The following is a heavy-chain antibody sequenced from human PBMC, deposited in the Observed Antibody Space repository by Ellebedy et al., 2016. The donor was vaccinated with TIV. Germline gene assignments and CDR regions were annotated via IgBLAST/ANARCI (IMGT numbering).Heavy chain of an antibody. D-gene: IGHD4-17*01. V-gene: IGHV3-23*01. CDR1: GFTFSNYV. CDR3: AKDRDDAGDFVFDS. J-gene: IGHJ4*02. CDR2: ISRTDDST. Sequence: GGSLRLSXTASGFTFSNYVMSWVRQAPGKGLKWVSGISRTDDSTYYADSVKGRFTISRDDPKGTLYLQMNNLRAEDTAVYYCAKDRDDAGDFVFDSWGQGTLVTVSS.